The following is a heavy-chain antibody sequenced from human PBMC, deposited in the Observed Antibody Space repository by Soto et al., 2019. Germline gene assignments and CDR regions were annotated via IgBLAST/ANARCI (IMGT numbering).Heavy chain of an antibody. V-gene: IGHV4-34*01. J-gene: IGHJ6*03. CDR3: ARVYYDFWSVDSYSYMDV. Sequence: SETLSLTCAVYGGSFSGYYWSWIRLPPGKGLEWIGEINHSGSTNYNPSLKSRVTISVDTSKNQFSLKLSSVTAADTAVYYCARVYYDFWSVDSYSYMDVWGKGTTVTVS. D-gene: IGHD3-3*01. CDR1: GGSFSGYY. CDR2: INHSGST.